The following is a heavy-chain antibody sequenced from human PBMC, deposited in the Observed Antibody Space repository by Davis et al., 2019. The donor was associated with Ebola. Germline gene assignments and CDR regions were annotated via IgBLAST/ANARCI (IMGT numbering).Heavy chain of an antibody. CDR2: IYHSGST. Sequence: SETLSLTCAVSGGSISSSNWWSWVRQPPGKGLEWIGEIYHSGSTNYNPSLKSRVTISVDTSKNQFSLKLSSVTAADTAVYYCARGGRWLSYDYWGQGTLVTVSS. V-gene: IGHV4-4*02. CDR3: ARGGRWLSYDY. J-gene: IGHJ4*02. D-gene: IGHD2-15*01. CDR1: GGSISSSNW.